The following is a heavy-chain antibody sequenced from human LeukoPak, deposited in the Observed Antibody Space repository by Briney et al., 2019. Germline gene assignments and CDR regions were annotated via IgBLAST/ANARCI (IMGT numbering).Heavy chain of an antibody. V-gene: IGHV1-46*01. Sequence: GASMKVSCKASGYTFTSYYMHWVRQAPGQGLEWMGIINPSGGSTSYAQKFQGRVTMTRDTSTSTVYMELSSLRSEDTAVYYCARANSEYSSSWYGYYYYGMDVWGQGTTVTVSS. D-gene: IGHD6-13*01. J-gene: IGHJ6*02. CDR2: INPSGGST. CDR3: ARANSEYSSSWYGYYYYGMDV. CDR1: GYTFTSYY.